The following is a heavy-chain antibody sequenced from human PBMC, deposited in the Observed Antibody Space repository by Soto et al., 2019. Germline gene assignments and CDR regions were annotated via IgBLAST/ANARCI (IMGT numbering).Heavy chain of an antibody. CDR3: ARDQGIAGAGTGYYYYYGMDV. CDR2: IYYSGST. Sequence: SETLSLTCTVSGGSISSGGYYWSWIRQHPGKGLEWIGYIYYSGSTYYNPSLKSRVTISVDTSKNQFSLKLSSVTAADTAVYYCARDQGIAGAGTGYYYYYGMDVWGQGTKVTGSS. V-gene: IGHV4-31*03. J-gene: IGHJ6*02. CDR1: GGSISSGGYY. D-gene: IGHD6-19*01.